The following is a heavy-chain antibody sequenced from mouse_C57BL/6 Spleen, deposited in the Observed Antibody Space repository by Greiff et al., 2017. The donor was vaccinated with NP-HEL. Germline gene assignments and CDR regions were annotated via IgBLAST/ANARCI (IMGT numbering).Heavy chain of an antibody. CDR1: GYTFTDYN. Sequence: EVQLQQSGPELVKPGASVKIPCKASGYTFTDYNMDWVKQSHGKSLEWIGDINPNNGGTIYNQKFKGKATLTVDKSSSTAYMARRSLTSEDTAVYYCARGDYGYDVDWFAYWGQGTLVTVSA. CDR2: INPNNGGT. V-gene: IGHV1-18*01. D-gene: IGHD2-2*01. J-gene: IGHJ3*01. CDR3: ARGDYGYDVDWFAY.